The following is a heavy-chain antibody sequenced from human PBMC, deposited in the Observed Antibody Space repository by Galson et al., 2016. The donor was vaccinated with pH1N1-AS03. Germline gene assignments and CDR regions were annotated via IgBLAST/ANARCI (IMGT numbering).Heavy chain of an antibody. J-gene: IGHJ3*01. V-gene: IGHV3-9*01. CDR2: ISWNSGKL. Sequence: SLRLSCAASGFTFEDHAMHWVRQIPGRGLEWVSHISWNSGKLGYAASVNGRFTVSRDDAKNSVYLQMNRLRLEDTALYYCARDRLWSGDNEPFDLWGQGTVATVS. CDR1: GFTFEDHA. CDR3: ARDRLWSGDNEPFDL. D-gene: IGHD3-10*01.